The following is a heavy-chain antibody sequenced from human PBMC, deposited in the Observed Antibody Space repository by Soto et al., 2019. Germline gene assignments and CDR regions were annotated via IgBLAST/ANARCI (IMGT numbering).Heavy chain of an antibody. CDR3: ARVIEVQLWLRGYYYGMDV. V-gene: IGHV3-21*01. CDR1: GFTFSSYS. CDR2: ISSSSSYI. Sequence: ESGGGLVKPGGSLRLSCAASGFTFSSYSMNWVRQAPGKGLEWVSSISSSSSYIYYADSVKGRFTISRDNAKNSLYLQMNSLRAEDTAVYYCARVIEVQLWLRGYYYGMDVWGQGTTVTVSS. J-gene: IGHJ6*02. D-gene: IGHD5-18*01.